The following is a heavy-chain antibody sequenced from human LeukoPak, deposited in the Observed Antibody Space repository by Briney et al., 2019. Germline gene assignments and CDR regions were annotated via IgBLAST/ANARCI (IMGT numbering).Heavy chain of an antibody. J-gene: IGHJ4*02. CDR2: ISYDGSNK. CDR3: ARGDYYDTSCYYYFDY. V-gene: IGHV3-30*03. Sequence: GGSLRLSCAASGFTFRSYGMHTLRQAPGKGLEWVAVISYDGSNKYYADSVKGRFTISRDNSKNTLYLQMNSLRAEDTAVYYCARGDYYDTSCYYYFDYLGQGTLVTVSS. CDR1: GFTFRSYG. D-gene: IGHD3-22*01.